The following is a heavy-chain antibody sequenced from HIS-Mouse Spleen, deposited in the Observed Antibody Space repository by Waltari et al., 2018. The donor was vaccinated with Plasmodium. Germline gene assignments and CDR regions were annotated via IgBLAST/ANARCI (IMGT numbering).Heavy chain of an antibody. CDR2: ISGSGGST. Sequence: EVQLLESGGGLVQPGGSLRLSCAASGFTFSSFAVSWVRQAPGQGLEWVSAISGSGGSTYYADSVKGRFTISRDNSKNTLYLQMNSLRAEDTAVYYCAKTYCTNGVCYHDAFDIWGQGTMVTVSS. CDR3: AKTYCTNGVCYHDAFDI. CDR1: GFTFSSFA. D-gene: IGHD2-8*01. J-gene: IGHJ3*02. V-gene: IGHV3-23*01.